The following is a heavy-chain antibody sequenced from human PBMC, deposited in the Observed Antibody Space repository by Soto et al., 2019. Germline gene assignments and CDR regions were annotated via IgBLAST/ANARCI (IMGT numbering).Heavy chain of an antibody. D-gene: IGHD3-10*01. J-gene: IGHJ3*02. CDR1: GITFNSHA. V-gene: IGHV3-23*01. Sequence: EVQLLESGGGLVQPGGSLRLSCMASGITFNSHAMSWVRQAPGKGLEWVSIIGAGGTIYYSDSVKGRFTITKDTSKSTIYLQMNSLTADDTAVYFCAKDLRPGAGAFDTWGQGTWSPSL. CDR3: AKDLRPGAGAFDT. CDR2: IIGAGGTI.